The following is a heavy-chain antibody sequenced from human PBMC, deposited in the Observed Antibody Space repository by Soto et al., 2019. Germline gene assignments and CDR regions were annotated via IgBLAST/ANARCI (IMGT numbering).Heavy chain of an antibody. J-gene: IGHJ4*02. Sequence: SETLSLTCTVSGGTIRSYYQRWIRQPPGKGLEWIGYMYFRGSNNYNPSLKSRVTISVDTSKNQFSLKLSSVTAADTAVYYCARDRSGSYYPSFFDYWGQGILVTVS. V-gene: IGHV4-59*01. CDR3: ARDRSGSYYPSFFDY. CDR2: MYFRGSN. CDR1: GGTIRSYY. D-gene: IGHD1-26*01.